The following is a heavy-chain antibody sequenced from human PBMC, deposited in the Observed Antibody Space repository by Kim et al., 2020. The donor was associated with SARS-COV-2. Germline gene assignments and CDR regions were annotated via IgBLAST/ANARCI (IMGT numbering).Heavy chain of an antibody. CDR1: GFTLRTYS. J-gene: IGHJ4*02. V-gene: IGHV3-21*04. CDR2: ISTDSSVR. Sequence: GGSLRLSCAVSGFTLRTYSMSWLRQAPGKGLEWVACISTDSSVRHYAYSPKGRFTISRDNAEYSLYLQMNSLRVEDTAVYDCARDADGSGTLMFDSWGQG. D-gene: IGHD3-10*01. CDR3: ARDADGSGTLMFDS.